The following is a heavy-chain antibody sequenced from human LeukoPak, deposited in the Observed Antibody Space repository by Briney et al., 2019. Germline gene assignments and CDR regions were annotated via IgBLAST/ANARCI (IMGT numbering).Heavy chain of an antibody. CDR1: GFTFNSYS. CDR2: ICDSGTYI. D-gene: IGHD4-17*01. J-gene: IGHJ4*02. Sequence: PGGSLRLSCAASGFTFNSYSMNWVRQAPEKGLEWVSFICDSGTYIYYADSVKGRFTISRDNAKNSLYLQMNSLRAEDTAVYYCARDLPCGDSRASSSGYWGQGTLVTVSS. CDR3: ARDLPCGDSRASSSGY. V-gene: IGHV3-21*01.